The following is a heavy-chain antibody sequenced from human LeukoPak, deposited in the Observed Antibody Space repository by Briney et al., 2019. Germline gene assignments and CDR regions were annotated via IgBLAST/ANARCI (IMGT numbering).Heavy chain of an antibody. CDR2: IRSKANSYAT. J-gene: IGHJ6*02. V-gene: IGHV3-73*01. CDR3: VPPVMDV. CDR1: GFTFSSYW. Sequence: PGGSLRLSCAASGFTFSSYWMSWVRQASGKGLEWVGRIRSKANSYATAYAASVKGRFTISRDDSKNTAYLQMNSLKTEDTAVYYCVPPVMDVWGQGTTVTVSS.